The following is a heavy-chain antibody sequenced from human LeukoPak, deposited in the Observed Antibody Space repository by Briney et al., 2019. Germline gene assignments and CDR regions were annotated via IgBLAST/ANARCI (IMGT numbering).Heavy chain of an antibody. CDR2: ISGSGGTT. V-gene: IGHV3-23*01. Sequence: QTGGSLRLSCAASGFIFSRYGMSWVRQAPGKGLEWVSAISGSGGTTYYTDSVKGRFTISRDNAKNSLYLQMNSLRAEDTAVYYCARDVATISNWFDPWGQGTLVTVSS. J-gene: IGHJ5*02. D-gene: IGHD5-24*01. CDR3: ARDVATISNWFDP. CDR1: GFIFSRYG.